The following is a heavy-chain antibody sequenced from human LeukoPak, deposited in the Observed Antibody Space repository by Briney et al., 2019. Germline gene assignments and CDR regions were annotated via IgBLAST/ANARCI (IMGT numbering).Heavy chain of an antibody. V-gene: IGHV3-23*01. CDR1: GFTFSSYA. J-gene: IGHJ4*02. Sequence: GRSLRLSCAASGFTFSSYAMSWVRQAPGKGLEWVSAISGSGGSTYYADSVKGRFTISRDNSKNTLYLQMNSLRAEDTAVYYCAKSPHYYDSSGYYNPTAYYFDYWGQGTLVTVSS. CDR2: ISGSGGST. D-gene: IGHD3-22*01. CDR3: AKSPHYYDSSGYYNPTAYYFDY.